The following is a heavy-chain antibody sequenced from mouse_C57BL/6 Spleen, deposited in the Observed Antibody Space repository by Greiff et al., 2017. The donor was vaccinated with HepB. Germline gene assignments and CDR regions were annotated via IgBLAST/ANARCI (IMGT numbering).Heavy chain of an antibody. CDR1: GYTFTSYW. D-gene: IGHD1-1*01. Sequence: QVQLQQPGAELVKPGASVKLSCKASGYTFTSYWMQWVKQRPGQGLEWIGEIDPSDSYTNYNQKFKGKATLTVDTSSSTPYMQLSSLTSEDSAVYYCARRDVYGSRNFDYWGKGTTLTVSS. V-gene: IGHV1-50*01. CDR2: IDPSDSYT. J-gene: IGHJ2*01. CDR3: ARRDVYGSRNFDY.